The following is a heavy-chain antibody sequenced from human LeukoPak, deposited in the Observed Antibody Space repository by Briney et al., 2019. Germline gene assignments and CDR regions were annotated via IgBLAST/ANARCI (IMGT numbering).Heavy chain of an antibody. CDR2: ISSSSIYI. V-gene: IGHV3-21*01. J-gene: IGHJ4*02. CDR1: GFTFSDYS. Sequence: GGSLRLSCAASGFTFSDYSMNWVRQAPGKGLEWVSSISSSSIYIYYADSVKGRFTISRDNAKKSLYLQMNSLRAEDTAVYYCAGEDSSKVYYFDYWGQGNLVTVSS. CDR3: AGEDSSKVYYFDY. D-gene: IGHD6-6*01.